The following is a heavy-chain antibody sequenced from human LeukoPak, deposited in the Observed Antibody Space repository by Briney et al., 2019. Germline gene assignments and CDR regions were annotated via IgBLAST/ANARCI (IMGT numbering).Heavy chain of an antibody. J-gene: IGHJ4*02. CDR2: IYPGDSDT. CDR3: ARHPFD. CDR1: GYMITSDW. V-gene: IGHV5-51*01. Sequence: EALMISCKAAGYMITSDWIAWGLQMPGEGLEWMGIIYPGDSDTRYSPSFQGQVTISADKSISTAYLQWSSLKASDTAIYYCARHPFDWGQGTLVTVSS.